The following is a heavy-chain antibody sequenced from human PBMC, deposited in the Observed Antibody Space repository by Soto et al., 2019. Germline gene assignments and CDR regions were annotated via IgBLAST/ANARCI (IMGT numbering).Heavy chain of an antibody. V-gene: IGHV1-69*01. CDR1: GGSFNNYA. Sequence: QVHLVQSGAEVKKPESSVKVSCKTSGGSFNNYAVSWVRQAPGQGLEWMGGIIPNFDTPNYAQKFQDRVTISADESTSTVYMELRSLRSNDTAVYYCAVAMVREILIFESSGMHVWGQGTTVIVSS. CDR2: IIPNFDTP. D-gene: IGHD3-10*01. J-gene: IGHJ6*02. CDR3: AVAMVREILIFESSGMHV.